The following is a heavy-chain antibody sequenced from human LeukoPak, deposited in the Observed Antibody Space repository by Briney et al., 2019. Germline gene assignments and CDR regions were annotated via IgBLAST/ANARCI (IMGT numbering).Heavy chain of an antibody. Sequence: SETLSLTCTVSGGSISSSSYYWGWIRQPPGKGLEWIGSIYYSWSTYYNPSLKSRVTISVDTSKNQFSLKLSSVTAADTAVYYCARESLMELPFDYWGQGTLVTVSS. CDR2: IYYSWST. CDR1: GGSISSSSYY. V-gene: IGHV4-39*02. CDR3: ARESLMELPFDY. D-gene: IGHD1-7*01. J-gene: IGHJ4*02.